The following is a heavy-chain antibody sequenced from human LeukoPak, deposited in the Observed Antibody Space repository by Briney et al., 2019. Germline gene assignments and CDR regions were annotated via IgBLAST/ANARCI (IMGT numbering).Heavy chain of an antibody. J-gene: IGHJ4*02. CDR2: ISCDGRNI. CDR3: AKGPLRGTAAAIDY. Sequence: PGRSLRLSCAASGFTFSSYGMHWVRQAPGKGLEWVAVISCDGRNIHYPDSVKGRFTISRDISTDTLWLQMDSLRTEDTAVYYCAKGPLRGTAAAIDYWGQGTLVTVSS. CDR1: GFTFSSYG. D-gene: IGHD2-2*01. V-gene: IGHV3-30*18.